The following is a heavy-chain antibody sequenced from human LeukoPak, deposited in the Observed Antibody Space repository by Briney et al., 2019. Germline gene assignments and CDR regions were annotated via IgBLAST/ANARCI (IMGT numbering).Heavy chain of an antibody. D-gene: IGHD3-10*01. CDR3: ARNDYSGSGTYYDNWFAP. J-gene: IGHJ5*02. Sequence: PSETLSLTCAVYGGSFSGYYWSWIRQPPGKGLEWIGEINHSGSTNYNPSLKSRVTISVDTSKNQFSLKLSSVTAADTAVYFCARNDYSGSGTYYDNWFAPWGQGTLVTVSS. CDR2: INHSGST. CDR1: GGSFSGYY. V-gene: IGHV4-34*01.